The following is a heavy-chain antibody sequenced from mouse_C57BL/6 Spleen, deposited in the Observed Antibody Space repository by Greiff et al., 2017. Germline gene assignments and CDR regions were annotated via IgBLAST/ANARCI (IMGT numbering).Heavy chain of an antibody. CDR2: IDPSDSAT. Sequence: VQLQQPGAELVRPGSSVKLSCKASGYTFTSYWMHWVKQRPIQGLEWIGNIDPSDSATHYNQKFKDKATLTVDKSSSTAYMQLSSLTSEDSAVYDCASITTVVATGYFDVWGTGTTVTVSS. CDR1: GYTFTSYW. J-gene: IGHJ1*03. V-gene: IGHV1-52*01. D-gene: IGHD1-1*01. CDR3: ASITTVVATGYFDV.